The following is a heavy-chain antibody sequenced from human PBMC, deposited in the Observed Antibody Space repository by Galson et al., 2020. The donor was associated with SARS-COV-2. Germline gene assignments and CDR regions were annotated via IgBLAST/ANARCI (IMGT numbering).Heavy chain of an antibody. Sequence: KASETLSLTCTVSGGSVSSDYWSWIRQPPGKGLEWIGYISSRGSTNYNPSLKSLVTISVDTSKNQFSLNLNSVTAADTAVYYCARDGRRYSSWSHGVDVWGQGTTVTVSS. V-gene: IGHV4-59*02. J-gene: IGHJ6*02. CDR3: ARDGRRYSSWSHGVDV. D-gene: IGHD6-6*01. CDR1: GGSVSSDY. CDR2: ISSRGST.